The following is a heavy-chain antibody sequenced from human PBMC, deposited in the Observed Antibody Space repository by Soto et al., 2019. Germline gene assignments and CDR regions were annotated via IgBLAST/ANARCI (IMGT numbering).Heavy chain of an antibody. CDR3: VREGRHTAMFSGFDY. V-gene: IGHV3-33*01. CDR2: IWYDGSKK. CDR1: GFTFSEDA. D-gene: IGHD5-18*01. Sequence: HVDLVESGGGVVQPGESLRLSCATSGFTFSEDAMHWVRQAPGKGLEWVAVIWYDGSKKHYADSVKGRFTISRDNSKNTLFLQMTSLTAEDTAVYWCVREGRHTAMFSGFDYWGQGTRVTASS. J-gene: IGHJ4*02.